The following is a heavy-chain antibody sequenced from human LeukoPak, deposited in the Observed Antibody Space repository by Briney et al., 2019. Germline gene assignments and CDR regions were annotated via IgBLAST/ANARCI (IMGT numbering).Heavy chain of an antibody. D-gene: IGHD1-26*01. Sequence: PSGTLSLTCAVSGGSILSTNWWSWVRQXPGXGLXWIGEVHLNGATNYNPSVEGRVTMSIDKSKNHLSLEVISVTAADTAMYYCTRESGAFSPFGFWGQGTLVTVSS. CDR3: TRESGAFSPFGF. CDR1: GGSILSTNW. CDR2: VHLNGAT. V-gene: IGHV4-4*02. J-gene: IGHJ4*02.